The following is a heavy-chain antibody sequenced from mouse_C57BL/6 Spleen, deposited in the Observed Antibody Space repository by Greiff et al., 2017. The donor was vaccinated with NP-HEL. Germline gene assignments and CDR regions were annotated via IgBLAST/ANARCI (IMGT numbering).Heavy chain of an antibody. J-gene: IGHJ4*01. CDR1: GYTFTDYN. Sequence: EVQLQQSGPELVKPGASVKIPCKASGYTFTDYNMDWVKQSHGKSLEWIGDINPNNGGTIYNQKFKGKATLTVDKSSSTAYMELRSLTSEDTAVYYCARSHGGAMDYWGQGTSVTVSS. D-gene: IGHD1-1*02. CDR3: ARSHGGAMDY. V-gene: IGHV1-18*01. CDR2: INPNNGGT.